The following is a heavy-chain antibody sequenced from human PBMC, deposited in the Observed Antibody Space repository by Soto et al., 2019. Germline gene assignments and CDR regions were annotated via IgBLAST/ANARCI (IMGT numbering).Heavy chain of an antibody. Sequence: GGSLRLSCAASGFTFSSYGMHWVRQAPGKGLEWVAVISYDGSNKYYADSVKGRFTISRDNSKNTLYLQMNSLRAEDTAVYYCAKDLYYYDSSGYYQYPYFDYWGQGTLVTVAS. CDR1: GFTFSSYG. D-gene: IGHD3-22*01. CDR3: AKDLYYYDSSGYYQYPYFDY. CDR2: ISYDGSNK. V-gene: IGHV3-30*18. J-gene: IGHJ4*02.